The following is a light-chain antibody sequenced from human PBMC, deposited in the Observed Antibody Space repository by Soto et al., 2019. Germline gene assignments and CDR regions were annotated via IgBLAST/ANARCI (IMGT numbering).Light chain of an antibody. J-gene: IGKJ2*01. CDR3: QQYHTYPYT. Sequence: DIRMTQSPSTLSASVGDRVTMTCRASQSISNWLAWYQQISGKAPRLLIYKASDLESGVPSRFSGSGSGTEFTLTISRLQPDDFATYYCQQYHTYPYTFGQGTKLDIK. V-gene: IGKV1-5*03. CDR2: KAS. CDR1: QSISNW.